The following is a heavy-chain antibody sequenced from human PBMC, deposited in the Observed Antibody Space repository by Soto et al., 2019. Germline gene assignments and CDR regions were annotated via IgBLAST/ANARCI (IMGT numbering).Heavy chain of an antibody. D-gene: IGHD3-3*01. CDR2: ISAYNGNT. V-gene: IGHV1-18*01. CDR1: GYTFTSYG. Sequence: GASVKVSCKASGYTFTSYGISWVRQAPGQGLEWMGWISAYNGNTNYAQKLQGRVTMTTDTSTSTAYMELRSLRSDDTAVYYCARSRASERGDPSITIFGVVIPSPLDYWGQGTLVTVSS. CDR3: ARSRASERGDPSITIFGVVIPSPLDY. J-gene: IGHJ4*02.